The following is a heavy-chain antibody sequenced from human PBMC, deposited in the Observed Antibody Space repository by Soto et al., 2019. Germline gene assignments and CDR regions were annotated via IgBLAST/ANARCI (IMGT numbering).Heavy chain of an antibody. D-gene: IGHD2-21*02. CDR2: ISGSGANT. Sequence: ESLKISLRASGFSINSDSLIWVRQAPGKGLEWVSGISGSGANTNYADSVKGRFAISIDNSKNKLYLQMSSLRAEDTAVYYCAKRQSGNFGPFDSWGKGTLVTVSS. CDR3: AKRQSGNFGPFDS. CDR1: GFSINSDS. J-gene: IGHJ4*02. V-gene: IGHV3-23*01.